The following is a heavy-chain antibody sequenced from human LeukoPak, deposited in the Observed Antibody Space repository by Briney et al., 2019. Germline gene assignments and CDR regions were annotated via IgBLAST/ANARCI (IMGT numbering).Heavy chain of an antibody. CDR3: VKDRSSSWHSFDY. V-gene: IGHV3-9*01. Sequence: GGSLRLSCTASGFTFDDYAMHWVRQAPGRGLEWVSGVDWNSGSVDYAGSVKGRFTISRDNAKNSLYLQMNSLRPEDTALYYCVKDRSSSWHSFDYWGQGILVTVSS. CDR1: GFTFDDYA. CDR2: VDWNSGSV. J-gene: IGHJ4*02. D-gene: IGHD6-13*01.